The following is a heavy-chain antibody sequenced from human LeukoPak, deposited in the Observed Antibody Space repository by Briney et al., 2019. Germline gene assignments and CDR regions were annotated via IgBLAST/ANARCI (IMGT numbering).Heavy chain of an antibody. CDR2: ISYDGSNK. CDR3: AKVLSRALDY. J-gene: IGHJ4*02. Sequence: GRSLRLSCAASGFTFSSYAMNWGRQAPGKGLEWVAVISYDGSNKYYADSVKGRFTISRDNSKNTLYLQMNSLRAEDTAIYYCAKVLSRALDYWGQGTLVTVSS. CDR1: GFTFSSYA. V-gene: IGHV3-30-3*01. D-gene: IGHD2-2*01.